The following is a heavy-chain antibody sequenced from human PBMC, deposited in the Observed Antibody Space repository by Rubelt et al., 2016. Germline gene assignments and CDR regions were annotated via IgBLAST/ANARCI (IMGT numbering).Heavy chain of an antibody. J-gene: IGHJ5*02. CDR2: VYYTGTT. D-gene: IGHD6-6*01. V-gene: IGHV4-39*07. CDR1: GDSISNSGYY. CDR3: GKARNSIATRPYWFDP. Sequence: QLQLQESGPGLVQPSETLSLTCTVSGDSISNSGYYWGWIRQPPGKGLEWIGNVYYTGTTYLSPSLKSRVTISVDTSKNPFSLGVRSVTAADTAVYYCGKARNSIATRPYWFDPWGQGTLVTVSS.